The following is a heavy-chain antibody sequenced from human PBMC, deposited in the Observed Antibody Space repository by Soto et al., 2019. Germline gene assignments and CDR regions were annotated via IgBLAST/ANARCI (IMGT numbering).Heavy chain of an antibody. D-gene: IGHD4-17*01. CDR2: IYYSGST. CDR1: GGSISSYY. Sequence: SETLSLTCTVSGGSISSYYWSWIRQPPGKGLEWIGYIYYSGSTNYNPSLKSRVTISVDTSKNQFSLKLSSVTAADTAVYCCARVMGDYGDSTTPYYFDYWGQGTLVTVSS. V-gene: IGHV4-59*01. J-gene: IGHJ4*02. CDR3: ARVMGDYGDSTTPYYFDY.